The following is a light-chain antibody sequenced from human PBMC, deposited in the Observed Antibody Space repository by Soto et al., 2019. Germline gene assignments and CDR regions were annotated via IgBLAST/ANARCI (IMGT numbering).Light chain of an antibody. CDR2: DAS. CDR1: QSVSSY. J-gene: IGKJ4*01. CDR3: QPRSNWPLT. Sequence: EIVLTQSPATLSLSPGERATLSCRASQSVSSYLAWYQQKPGQAPRLLIYDASNRATGIPARFSGSGSGTDFTLTISGLEPEDFAVYYCQPRSNWPLTFGGGTKVEGK. V-gene: IGKV3-11*01.